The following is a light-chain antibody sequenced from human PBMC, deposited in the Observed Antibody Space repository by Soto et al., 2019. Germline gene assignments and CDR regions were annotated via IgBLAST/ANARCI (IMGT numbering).Light chain of an antibody. Sequence: DIQMTQSPSTLSASVGDRVTITCRASQSISSWLAWYHQKPGKAPKLLIYKASSLESGVPSRFSGRGSGTEFTLTIISLQPDDFATYYCQQYKSYLSFGGGTKVEIK. CDR1: QSISSW. CDR3: QQYKSYLS. CDR2: KAS. J-gene: IGKJ4*01. V-gene: IGKV1-5*03.